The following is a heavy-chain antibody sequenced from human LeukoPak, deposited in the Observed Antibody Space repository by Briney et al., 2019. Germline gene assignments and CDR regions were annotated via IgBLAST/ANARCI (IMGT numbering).Heavy chain of an antibody. J-gene: IGHJ4*02. D-gene: IGHD3-10*01. V-gene: IGHV1-69*04. CDR2: IIPILGIT. Sequence: SVKVSCKASGGTFSSYAISWVRQAPGQGLEWMGMIIPILGITNYAQKFQGRVTITADKSTSTAYMELSSLRSEDTAVYYCARGSYGSGSYYNREIDYWGQGTLVTVSS. CDR3: ARGSYGSGSYYNREIDY. CDR1: GGTFSSYA.